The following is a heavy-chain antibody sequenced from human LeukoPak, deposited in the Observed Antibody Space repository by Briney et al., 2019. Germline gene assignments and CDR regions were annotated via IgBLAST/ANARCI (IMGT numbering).Heavy chain of an antibody. CDR2: INPTGGST. V-gene: IGHV1-46*01. CDR3: ARCSPGDSSNFYAVLQY. CDR1: GYTFTSYY. D-gene: IGHD3-22*01. J-gene: IGHJ4*02. Sequence: GASVKVSCKASGYTFTSYYMHWVRQAPGQGLEWMGLINPTGGSTGYAQKFQAKVTMTADKSTNTAYLEISSLTSDDTAVYYCARCSPGDSSNFYAVLQYWGQGTQVTVST.